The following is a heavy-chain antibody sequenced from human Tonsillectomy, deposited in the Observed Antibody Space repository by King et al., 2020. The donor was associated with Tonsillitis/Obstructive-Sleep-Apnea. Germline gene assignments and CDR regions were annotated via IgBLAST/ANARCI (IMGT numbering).Heavy chain of an antibody. CDR1: GYSFTSYW. V-gene: IGHV5-51*01. Sequence: QLVQSGAEVKKPGASLKISCKGSGYSFTSYWIGWVRQMPGKGLEWMGIIYPGDSDTRYSPSFQGQVTISADKSISTAYLQWSSLKASVTAMYYCARSLDTIFGVVIRGFDYWGQGTLVTVSS. CDR3: ARSLDTIFGVVIRGFDY. D-gene: IGHD3-3*01. J-gene: IGHJ4*02. CDR2: IYPGDSDT.